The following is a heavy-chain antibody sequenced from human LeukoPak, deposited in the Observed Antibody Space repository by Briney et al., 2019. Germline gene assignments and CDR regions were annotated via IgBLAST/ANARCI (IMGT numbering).Heavy chain of an antibody. D-gene: IGHD4-11*01. Sequence: GGSLRLSCAASGFSFSNYWMVWVRQAPGKGLVWVSNIKSDGSITKYADSVKGRSTISRDHAKNTLYLQLNSLRAEDTAVYYCGRDNNYKVDVWGKGTTVTVSS. J-gene: IGHJ6*04. V-gene: IGHV3-74*03. CDR1: GFSFSNYW. CDR2: IKSDGSIT. CDR3: GRDNNYKVDV.